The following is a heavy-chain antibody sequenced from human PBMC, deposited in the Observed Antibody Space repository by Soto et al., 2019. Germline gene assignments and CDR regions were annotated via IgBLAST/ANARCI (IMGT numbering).Heavy chain of an antibody. CDR2: IIPIFGTP. CDR1: GRTFSNYG. CDR3: ARGTSGQISDYLDY. J-gene: IGHJ4*02. D-gene: IGHD2-15*01. Sequence: QVQLVQSGAEVKNPGSSVRVSCKASGRTFSNYGISWVRQAPGQGLEWMGGIIPIFGTPKYAQKFQGKVTITADTSKTTVYMELSSLRSEDTAVYYCARGTSGQISDYLDYWGQGTLVTVSS. V-gene: IGHV1-69*06.